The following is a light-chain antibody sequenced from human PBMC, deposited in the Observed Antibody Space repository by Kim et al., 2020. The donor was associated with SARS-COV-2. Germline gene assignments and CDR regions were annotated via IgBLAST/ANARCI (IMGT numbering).Light chain of an antibody. V-gene: IGLV1-47*01. CDR1: SSNIGSNY. CDR3: AAWDDSLSGWV. J-gene: IGLJ3*02. CDR2: RNN. Sequence: GQRVTISCSGSSSNIGSNYVYWYQQLPGTAPKLLIDRNNQRPSGVPDRCSGSKSGTSASLAISGLRSEDEADYYCAAWDDSLSGWVFGGGTQLTVL.